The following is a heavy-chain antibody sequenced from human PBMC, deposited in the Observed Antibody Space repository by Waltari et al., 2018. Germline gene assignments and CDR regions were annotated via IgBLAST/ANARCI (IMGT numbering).Heavy chain of an antibody. V-gene: IGHV3-73*02. CDR2: IGNQTNTYAT. CDR1: GFIFRGSP. J-gene: IGHJ5*02. CDR3: TRSPGFGP. Sequence: EVQLVESGGGLVQPGXXLKXSCAASGFIFRGSPIHWVRQASGKGREWVGRIGNQTNTYATVYTESVKGRFTISRDDSKNTAYLQMNSLKIEDTAXYYCTRSPGFGPWXXGTLVTVSS.